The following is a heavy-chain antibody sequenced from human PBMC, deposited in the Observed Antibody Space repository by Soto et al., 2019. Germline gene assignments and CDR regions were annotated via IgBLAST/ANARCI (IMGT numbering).Heavy chain of an antibody. V-gene: IGHV1-46*01. CDR2: VNPSGGST. CDR1: GYLFTAYS. CDR3: AVNDPVTWIQLWQSFDY. Sequence: GASVKVSCKASGYLFTAYSMHWVRLAPGQGLEWMGVVNPSGGSTKYAQNFQGRVTMTRDTSTTTIYMELSSLRSEDTAVYYCAVNDPVTWIQLWQSFDYWGQGTLVTVSS. D-gene: IGHD5-18*01. J-gene: IGHJ4*02.